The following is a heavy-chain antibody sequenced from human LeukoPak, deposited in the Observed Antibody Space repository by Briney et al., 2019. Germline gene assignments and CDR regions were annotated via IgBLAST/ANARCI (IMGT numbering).Heavy chain of an antibody. Sequence: PGGTLRLSCAASGFTFSNYGLSWVRQAPGKGLEWVSYISSSGSTIYYADSVESRFTISRDNAKNSLYLQMNSLRAEDTAVYYCAELGITMIGGVWGKGTTVTISS. J-gene: IGHJ6*04. V-gene: IGHV3-48*04. CDR3: AELGITMIGGV. CDR2: ISSSGSTI. D-gene: IGHD3-10*02. CDR1: GFTFSNYG.